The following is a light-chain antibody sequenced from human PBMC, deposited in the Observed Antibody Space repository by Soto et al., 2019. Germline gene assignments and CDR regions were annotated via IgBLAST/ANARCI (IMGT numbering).Light chain of an antibody. V-gene: IGLV2-14*01. Sequence: QSALTQPASVSGSPGQSITISCTGTNSDVGGYDRVSWYQHHPGKAPKLLIFEVYNRPSGISDRFSGSKSGDTASLTISGLQAEDEADYYCISYIPITTTHWVFGGGTKVTV. CDR3: ISYIPITTTHWV. CDR1: NSDVGGYDR. CDR2: EVY. J-gene: IGLJ3*02.